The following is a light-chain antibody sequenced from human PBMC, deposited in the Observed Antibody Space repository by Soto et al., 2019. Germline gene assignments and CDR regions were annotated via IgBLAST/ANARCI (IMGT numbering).Light chain of an antibody. Sequence: AIQLTQSPSSLSASVGDRVTITCRASQGIGSALAWFQQKPGKPPNLLISDASSLESGVPSRFSGSASGTHFTLTISSLQPEDFGTYYCQQFNDYPITFGQGTRLEIK. CDR2: DAS. V-gene: IGKV1D-13*01. CDR3: QQFNDYPIT. J-gene: IGKJ5*01. CDR1: QGIGSA.